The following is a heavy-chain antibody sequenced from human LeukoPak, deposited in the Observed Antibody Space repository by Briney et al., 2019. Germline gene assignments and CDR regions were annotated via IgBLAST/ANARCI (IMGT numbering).Heavy chain of an antibody. CDR2: IYYSGSI. CDR3: ARGSWIQSSPAIYYFDY. V-gene: IGHV4-59*01. J-gene: IGHJ4*02. D-gene: IGHD5-18*01. CDR1: GGSISSYY. Sequence: SSETLSLTCTVSGGSISSYYWSWIRQPPGKGLEWIGYIYYSGSIKYNPSLKSRVTMSVDTSKNRFSLKLSSVTAADTAVYYCARGSWIQSSPAIYYFDYWGQGTLVTVSS.